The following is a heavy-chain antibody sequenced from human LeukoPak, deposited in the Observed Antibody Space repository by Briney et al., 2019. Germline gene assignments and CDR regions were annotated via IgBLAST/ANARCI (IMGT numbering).Heavy chain of an antibody. J-gene: IGHJ3*02. CDR2: ISWNSGTI. D-gene: IGHD6-19*01. V-gene: IGHV3-9*03. CDR1: GFTFDDYA. Sequence: PARSLRLSCAASGFTFDDYAMHWVRQAQGKGLEWVSGISWNSGTIGYAESVKGRLNISRDNGKNSLYLQMNSLRAEDMAFYYCAKDYTSGWYGAFDIWGQGTMVTVSS. CDR3: AKDYTSGWYGAFDI.